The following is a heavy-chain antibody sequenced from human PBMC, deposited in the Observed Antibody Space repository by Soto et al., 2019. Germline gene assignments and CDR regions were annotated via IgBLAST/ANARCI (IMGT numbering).Heavy chain of an antibody. V-gene: IGHV4-4*02. CDR1: GGSISSSNW. CDR2: IYHSGST. CDR3: ARVTGYSGYEYYFDF. D-gene: IGHD5-12*01. J-gene: IGHJ4*02. Sequence: SETLSLTCAVSGGSISSSNWWSWVRQPPGKGLEWIGEIYHSGSTNYNPSLKSRVTISVDKSKNQFSLKLSSVTAADTAVYYCARVTGYSGYEYYFDFWGQGTLVPVSA.